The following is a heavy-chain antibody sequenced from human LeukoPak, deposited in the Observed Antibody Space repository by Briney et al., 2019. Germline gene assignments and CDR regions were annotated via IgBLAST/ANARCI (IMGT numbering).Heavy chain of an antibody. V-gene: IGHV4-61*01. D-gene: IGHD1-1*01. CDR3: ARGLPTSDAFDI. CDR2: IYYSGST. Sequence: SETLSLTCTVSGYSISSGYYWGWIRQPPGKGLEWIGYIYYSGSTNYNPSLKSRVTISVDTSKNQFSLKLSSVTAADTAVYYCARGLPTSDAFDIWGQGTMVTVSS. CDR1: GYSISSGYY. J-gene: IGHJ3*02.